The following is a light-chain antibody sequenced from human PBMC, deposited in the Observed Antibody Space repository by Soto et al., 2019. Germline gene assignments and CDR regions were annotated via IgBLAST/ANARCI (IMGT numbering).Light chain of an antibody. V-gene: IGKV3-20*01. CDR3: QQYGSSPSWA. CDR2: GAS. CDR1: QSVSSSY. Sequence: EMVLTQSPDTLSLSPGERATLSCRASQSVSSSYLAWYQQKPGQAPRLLIYGASSRATGIPDRFSGSGSGTDFTLTISRLEPEDFAVYYCQQYGSSPSWAFGQGTKVDIK. J-gene: IGKJ1*01.